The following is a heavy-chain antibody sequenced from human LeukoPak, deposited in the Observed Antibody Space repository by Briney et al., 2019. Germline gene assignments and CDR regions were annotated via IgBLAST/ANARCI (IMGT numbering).Heavy chain of an antibody. V-gene: IGHV3-30*18. CDR2: ISYDGSNK. J-gene: IGHJ4*02. CDR1: GFTFSAYG. CDR3: AKKLTRTNRPVGGLNY. D-gene: IGHD6-19*01. Sequence: GGSLRLSCAASGFTFSAYGMHWVRQAPGTGLEGVAIISYDGSNKYYPDSVKGRFTLSRDDSENTPYLQMNSLRTEDTAVYYCAKKLTRTNRPVGGLNYWGQGTPGTVSS.